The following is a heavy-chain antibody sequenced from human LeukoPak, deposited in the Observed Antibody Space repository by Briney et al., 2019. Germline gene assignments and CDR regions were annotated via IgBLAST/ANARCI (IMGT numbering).Heavy chain of an antibody. CDR1: GFTFSNDN. CDR3: ARDFAREFTIDY. J-gene: IGHJ4*02. Sequence: GGSLRLSWAPSGFTFSNDNMNSVRQPPGNGLQWVSYISSSRNIIYYADSVTGRFTTSRDNAKNSLFLQINSLTAEDTAVYYCARDFAREFTIDYWGQGTLVTVSS. V-gene: IGHV3-48*04. CDR2: ISSSRNII. D-gene: IGHD3-10*01.